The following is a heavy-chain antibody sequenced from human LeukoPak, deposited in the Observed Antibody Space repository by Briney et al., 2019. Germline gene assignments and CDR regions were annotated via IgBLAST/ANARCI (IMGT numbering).Heavy chain of an antibody. J-gene: IGHJ6*03. CDR3: AKEAMVRGVIQVYYYYYMDV. CDR1: GFTFSSYG. Sequence: GGSLRLSCAASGFTFSSYGIHWVRQAPGKGLEWVSAISGSGGSTYYADSVKGRFTISRDNSKNTLYLQMNSLRAEDTAVYYCAKEAMVRGVIQVYYYYYMDVWGKGTTVTISS. CDR2: ISGSGGST. D-gene: IGHD3-10*01. V-gene: IGHV3-23*01.